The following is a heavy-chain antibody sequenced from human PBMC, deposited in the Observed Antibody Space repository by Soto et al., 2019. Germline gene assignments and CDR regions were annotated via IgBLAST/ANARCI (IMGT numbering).Heavy chain of an antibody. V-gene: IGHV3-9*01. CDR3: AKAYSSSLNYYYYMDV. D-gene: IGHD6-13*01. CDR1: GFTFDDYA. J-gene: IGHJ6*03. Sequence: SLRLSCAASGFTFDDYAMHWVRQAPGKGLEWVSGISWNSGSIGYADSVKGRFTISRDNAKNSLYLQMNSLRAEDTALYYCAKAYSSSLNYYYYMDVWGKGTTVTVSS. CDR2: ISWNSGSI.